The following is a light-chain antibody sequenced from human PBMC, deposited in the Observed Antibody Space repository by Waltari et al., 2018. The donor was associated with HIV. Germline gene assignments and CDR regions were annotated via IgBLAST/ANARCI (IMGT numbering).Light chain of an antibody. V-gene: IGLV2-14*03. Sequence: QSALTQPASVSGSPGQSITISCTGTSNDVGGYNYVSWYHQHPGKAPKPMIYDVTARPSGPSDRLSGSKSGNTDSLTISGLQAEDEADYYCSSYTKTLYVIFGGGTKLTVL. J-gene: IGLJ2*01. CDR3: SSYTKTLYVI. CDR1: SNDVGGYNY. CDR2: DVT.